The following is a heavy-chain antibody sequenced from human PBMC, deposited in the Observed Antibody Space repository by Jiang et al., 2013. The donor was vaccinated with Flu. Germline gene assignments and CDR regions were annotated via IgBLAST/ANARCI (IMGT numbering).Heavy chain of an antibody. J-gene: IGHJ4*02. CDR1: GFSLSTSGVG. D-gene: IGHD3-3*01. CDR2: IYWDDDK. V-gene: IGHV2-5*02. Sequence: KPTQTLTLTCTFSGFSLSTSGVGVGWIRQPPGKALEWLALIYWDDDKRYSPSLKSRLTITKDTSKNQVVLTMTNMDPVDTATYYCAHSPYDFWSGYMALPIYWGQGTLVTVSS. CDR3: AHSPYDFWSGYMALPIY.